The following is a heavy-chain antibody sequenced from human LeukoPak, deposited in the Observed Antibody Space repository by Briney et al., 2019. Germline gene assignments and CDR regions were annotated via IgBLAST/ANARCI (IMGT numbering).Heavy chain of an antibody. CDR3: ARGGLTHVYYYDSSGYQHDDDAFDI. CDR2: INTNTGNP. J-gene: IGHJ3*02. D-gene: IGHD3-22*01. V-gene: IGHV7-4-1*02. Sequence: ASVKVSCKASGYTFTSYAMNWVRQAPGQGLEWMGWINTNTGNPTYAQGFTGRFVFSLDTSVSTAYLQISSLMAEDTAVYYCARGGLTHVYYYDSSGYQHDDDAFDIWGQGTMVTVSS. CDR1: GYTFTSYA.